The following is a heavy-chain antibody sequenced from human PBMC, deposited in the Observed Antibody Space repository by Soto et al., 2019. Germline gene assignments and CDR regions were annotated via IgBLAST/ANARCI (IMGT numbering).Heavy chain of an antibody. CDR1: GFPFTSYG. CDR3: VGGQYYFDY. D-gene: IGHD3-10*01. V-gene: IGHV3-30*03. CDR2: ISYDGSDK. Sequence: QGQLVESGGGVVQPGRSLRLSCAASGFPFTSYGMHWVREGPDKGLEWVAIISYDGSDKYYADSVKGRFTISRDNSKNTLYLQMNSLRPEDTALYYCVGGQYYFDYRGQGTLVIVSS. J-gene: IGHJ4*02.